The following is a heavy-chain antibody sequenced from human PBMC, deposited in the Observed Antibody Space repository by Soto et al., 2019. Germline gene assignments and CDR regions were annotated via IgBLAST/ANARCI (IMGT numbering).Heavy chain of an antibody. J-gene: IGHJ3*02. CDR3: ARRYYDDGSFDI. CDR2: IYPGDSET. Sequence: GESLKISCEASGYSFRSHWIGWARQMSGKGLEWMGIIYPGDSETKYSPSFRGQVTISADRSTSSAYLQWSSLEASDTAMYYCARRYYDDGSFDIWGQGTMVTVSS. D-gene: IGHD3-22*01. CDR1: GYSFRSHW. V-gene: IGHV5-51*01.